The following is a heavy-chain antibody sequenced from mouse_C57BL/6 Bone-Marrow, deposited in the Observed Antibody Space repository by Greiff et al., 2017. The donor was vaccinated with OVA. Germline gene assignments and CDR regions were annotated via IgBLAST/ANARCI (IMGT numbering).Heavy chain of an antibody. CDR2: IDPSDSDT. D-gene: IGHD2-1*01. V-gene: IGHV1-52*01. Sequence: QVQLQQPGAELVRPGSSVKLSCKASGYTFTSYWMPWVKQRPIQGLEWIGNIDPSDSDTHYNQKFKDKDTLTVDKSSSTDYMQLSSLTSEDSAVYNCASNYLFAYWGQGTLVTVSA. CDR1: GYTFTSYW. J-gene: IGHJ3*01. CDR3: ASNYLFAY.